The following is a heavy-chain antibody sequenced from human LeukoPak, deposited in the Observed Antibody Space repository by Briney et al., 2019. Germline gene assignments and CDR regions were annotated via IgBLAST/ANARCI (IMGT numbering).Heavy chain of an antibody. D-gene: IGHD5-24*01. J-gene: IGHJ4*02. CDR3: AKDAREDGYNF. V-gene: IGHV3-23*01. CDR1: GFTFSDYS. CDR2: ISGGST. Sequence: PGGSLRLSCAASGFTFSDYSMNWVRQAPGKGLEWVSSISGGSTYYAYSVKGRFTISRDNSKNTLYLQMNSLRAEDTAVYYCAKDAREDGYNFWGQGTLVTVSS.